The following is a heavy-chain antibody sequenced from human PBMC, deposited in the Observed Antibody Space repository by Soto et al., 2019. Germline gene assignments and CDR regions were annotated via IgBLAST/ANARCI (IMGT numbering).Heavy chain of an antibody. V-gene: IGHV4-59*01. CDR1: GGSISSSY. Sequence: SETLSLTCAVVGGSISSSYWSWIRQPPGKGLEWIGYIYYSGSTNYNPSLKSRVTISVDTSKNQFSLKLSSVTAADTAVYYCASLRTHNSSGSRRVFYYGMEVWGIGTMVTVSS. J-gene: IGHJ6*01. D-gene: IGHD6-19*01. CDR3: ASLRTHNSSGSRRVFYYGMEV. CDR2: IYYSGST.